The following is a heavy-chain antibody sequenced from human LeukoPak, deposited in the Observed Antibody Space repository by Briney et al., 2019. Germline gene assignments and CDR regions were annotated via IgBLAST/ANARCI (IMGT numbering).Heavy chain of an antibody. CDR2: IWYDGRNK. J-gene: IGHJ6*02. Sequence: PGGSLRLSCAASGFTFSSYGMHWVRQAPGKGLEWVAVIWYDGRNKYYADSVKGRFTISRDNSKNTLYLQMNSLRAEDTAVYYCAREEKYCSSTSCYIQYYYYYGMDVWGQGTTVTVSS. CDR1: GFTFSSYG. CDR3: AREEKYCSSTSCYIQYYYYYGMDV. D-gene: IGHD2-2*02. V-gene: IGHV3-33*01.